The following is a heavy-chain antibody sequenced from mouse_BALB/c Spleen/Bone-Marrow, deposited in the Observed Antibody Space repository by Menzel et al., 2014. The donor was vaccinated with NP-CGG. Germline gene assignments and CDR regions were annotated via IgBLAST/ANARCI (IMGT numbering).Heavy chain of an antibody. V-gene: IGHV1-80*01. D-gene: IGHD3-1*01. CDR2: IYPGDGDT. J-gene: IGHJ4*01. CDR3: ARSGVPSYAMDY. Sequence: VQLQQSGAELVRPGSSVKISCKASGYAFSNCWMNWVKQRPGQGLEWIGQIYPGDGDTNYNGKFKGKATLTADKSSSTAYMQLSSLTSEDSAVYFCARSGVPSYAMDYWGQGTSVTVSS. CDR1: GYAFSNCW.